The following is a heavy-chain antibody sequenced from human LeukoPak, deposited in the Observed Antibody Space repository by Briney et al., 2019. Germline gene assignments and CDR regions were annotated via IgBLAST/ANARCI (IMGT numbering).Heavy chain of an antibody. D-gene: IGHD3-22*01. CDR3: ARVYYYDSSGYLGGMDV. CDR2: INHSGST. V-gene: IGHV4-34*01. CDR1: GGSFSGYY. Sequence: PSETLSLTCAVYGGSFSGYYWSWIRQPPGKGLEWIGEINHSGSTNYNPSLKSRVTISVDTSKNQFSLKLSSVTAADTAVYYCARVYYYDSSGYLGGMDVWGQGTTVTVSS. J-gene: IGHJ6*02.